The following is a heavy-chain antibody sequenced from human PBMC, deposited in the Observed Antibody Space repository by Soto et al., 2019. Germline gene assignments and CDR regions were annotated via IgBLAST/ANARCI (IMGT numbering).Heavy chain of an antibody. D-gene: IGHD2-8*01. CDR2: IYYGGSA. Sequence: QVQLQESGPGLVKPSGTLSLTCTVSGGSISTYYWSWIRQPPGKGLEWIGYIYYGGSANYNPSLKSRVTISGDTSKKQFSLKLSSVTAADTAVYYCARGGHCTNGVCSALDYWGQGTLVTVSS. CDR3: ARGGHCTNGVCSALDY. CDR1: GGSISTYY. V-gene: IGHV4-59*08. J-gene: IGHJ4*02.